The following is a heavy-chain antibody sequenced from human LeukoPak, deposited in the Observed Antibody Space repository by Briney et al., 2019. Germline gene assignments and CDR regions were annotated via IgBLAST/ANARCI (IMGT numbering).Heavy chain of an antibody. CDR3: ARGDFWSGHHHYFDY. D-gene: IGHD3-3*01. J-gene: IGHJ4*02. CDR1: GYSFTSYW. CDR2: IDPSDSYT. V-gene: IGHV5-10-1*01. Sequence: GESLKISCQGSGYSFTSYWITWVRQMPGKGLEWMGRIDPSDSYTNYSPSFQGHVTMSADKSISTAYLQWSSLKASDIAMYYCARGDFWSGHHHYFDYWGQGTLVTVSS.